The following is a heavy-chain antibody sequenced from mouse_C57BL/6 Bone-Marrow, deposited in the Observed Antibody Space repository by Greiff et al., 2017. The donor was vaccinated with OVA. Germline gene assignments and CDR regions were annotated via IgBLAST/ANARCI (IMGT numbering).Heavy chain of an antibody. D-gene: IGHD2-5*01. Sequence: QVQLQQSGAELVKPGASVKISCKASGYTFTDYYINWVKQRPGKGLEWIGTIGPGSGSTYYPEKFKGQVTLTADKSSSTPYMQLSRLTSEDSAVYLCERRPWDSKGGFAVWGTGTLVTVSA. CDR1: GYTFTDYY. CDR2: IGPGSGST. V-gene: IGHV1-77*01. J-gene: IGHJ3*01. CDR3: ERRPWDSKGGFAV.